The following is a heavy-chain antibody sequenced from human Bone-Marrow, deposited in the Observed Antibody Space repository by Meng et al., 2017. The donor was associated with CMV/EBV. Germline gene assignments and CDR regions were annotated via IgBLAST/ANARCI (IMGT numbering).Heavy chain of an antibody. J-gene: IGHJ4*02. Sequence: GGSLRLSCAASGFTFSGYWMSWVRQAPGKGLEWVANIKQDGSEKYYVDSVKGRFTISRDNAKNSLYLQMNSLRAEDTAVYYCARGQKADYWGQGTLVTVSS. V-gene: IGHV3-7*04. CDR2: IKQDGSEK. CDR3: ARGQKADY. CDR1: GFTFSGYW.